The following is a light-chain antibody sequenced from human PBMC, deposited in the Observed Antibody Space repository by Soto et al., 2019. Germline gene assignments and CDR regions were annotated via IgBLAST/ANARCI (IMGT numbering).Light chain of an antibody. Sequence: EIVLTQSPATLSLSPGERATLSCTASQTFNDYLAWYQQQPGQAPRLLIYDTSNRATGVPTRFSGSGSGTDFTLTISSLEPEDFAVYYCQMRNNWPLWTFGQGTKVEVK. J-gene: IGKJ1*01. CDR3: QMRNNWPLWT. CDR1: QTFNDY. V-gene: IGKV3-11*01. CDR2: DTS.